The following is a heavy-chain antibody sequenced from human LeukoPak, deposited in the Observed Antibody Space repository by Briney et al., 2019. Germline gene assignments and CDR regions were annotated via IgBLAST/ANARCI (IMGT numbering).Heavy chain of an antibody. CDR2: ISGSGGST. V-gene: IGHV3-23*01. CDR3: AKGGRGDFDSSSFDY. J-gene: IGHJ4*02. CDR1: GFTFSSYA. Sequence: GGSLRLSCAASGFTFSSYAMSWVRQAPGKGLEWVSAISGSGGSTYYADSVKGRFTISRDNSKNTLYLQMNSLRAEDTAVYYCAKGGRGDFDSSSFDYRGQGTLVTVSS. D-gene: IGHD2-21*02.